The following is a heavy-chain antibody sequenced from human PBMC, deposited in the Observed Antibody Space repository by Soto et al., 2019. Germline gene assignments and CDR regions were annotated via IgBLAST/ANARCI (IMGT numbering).Heavy chain of an antibody. J-gene: IGHJ6*02. CDR1: GGSISSSSYY. CDR2: IYYSGST. D-gene: IGHD3-10*01. CDR3: ARQSVEVRGVSIYYGMDV. Sequence: PETLSLTCTVSGGSISSSSYYWGRLRQPPGKGLEWIGSIYYSGSTYYNPSLKSRVTISVDTSKNQFSLKLSSVTAADTAVYYCARQSVEVRGVSIYYGMDVWGQGTTVTVSS. V-gene: IGHV4-39*01.